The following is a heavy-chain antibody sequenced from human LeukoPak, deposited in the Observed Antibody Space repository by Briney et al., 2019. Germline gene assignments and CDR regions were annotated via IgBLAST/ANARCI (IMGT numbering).Heavy chain of an antibody. CDR3: ARDDSGTAMSYYYYYMDV. CDR2: IYHSWST. CDR1: GYSISSGYY. D-gene: IGHD5-18*01. Sequence: PSETLSLTCTVSGYSISSGYYWGWIRRPPGKGLEWIGSIYHSWSTYYNPSLKSRVTISVDTSKNPFSLKLSSVTAADTAVYYCARDDSGTAMSYYYYYMDVWGKGTTVTVSS. J-gene: IGHJ6*03. V-gene: IGHV4-38-2*02.